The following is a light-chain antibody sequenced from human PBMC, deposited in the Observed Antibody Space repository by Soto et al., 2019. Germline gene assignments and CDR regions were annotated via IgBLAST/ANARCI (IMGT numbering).Light chain of an antibody. J-gene: IGKJ5*01. Sequence: EIMWTQSPATLSVSPGEGATLSCRASQSVSDNLAWYQQKPGQAPRLLIYGAHTRATGIPARFSGSGSGTEFTLNISSLLSEDFAVYYCQQYNKWPPAISFGQGTRLEIK. CDR2: GAH. CDR3: QQYNKWPPAIS. CDR1: QSVSDN. V-gene: IGKV3-15*01.